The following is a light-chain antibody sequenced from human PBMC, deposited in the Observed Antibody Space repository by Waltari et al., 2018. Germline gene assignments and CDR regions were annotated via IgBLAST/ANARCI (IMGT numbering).Light chain of an antibody. CDR3: SSYTTRSTLV. V-gene: IGLV2-14*01. CDR2: DVS. J-gene: IGLJ2*01. Sequence: QSALTQPGPASGSPGQSITISCTATSSDACGYNYVSWYQQHPGKAPKLLISDVSNRPSGVSSRFAGSTSGNTATLTISGLQAEDEAEYYCSSYTTRSTLVFGGGTKLTVL. CDR1: SSDACGYNY.